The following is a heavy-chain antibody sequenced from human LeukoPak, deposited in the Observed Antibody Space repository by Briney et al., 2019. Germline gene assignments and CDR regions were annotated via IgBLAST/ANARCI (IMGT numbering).Heavy chain of an antibody. Sequence: GGSLRLSCAASGFTFSSSSMNWVRQAPGKGLEWVSSISNTGGYIYYADSVKGRFTISRDNAKNSLYLQMNSLRAEDTAVYYCARPTDGTADYWGQGTLVTVSS. D-gene: IGHD1-14*01. CDR1: GFTFSSSS. J-gene: IGHJ4*02. CDR3: ARPTDGTADY. V-gene: IGHV3-21*01. CDR2: ISNTGGYI.